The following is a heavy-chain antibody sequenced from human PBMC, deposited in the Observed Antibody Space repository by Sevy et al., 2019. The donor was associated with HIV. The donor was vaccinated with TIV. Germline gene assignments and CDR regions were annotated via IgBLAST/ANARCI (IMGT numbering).Heavy chain of an antibody. CDR1: GYTFTGYY. J-gene: IGHJ4*02. CDR3: ARGAYYYGSGSYYNGGYSDFDY. D-gene: IGHD3-10*01. V-gene: IGHV1-2*04. CDR2: INPNSGGT. Sequence: ASVKVSCKASGYTFTGYYMHWVRQAPGQGLEWMGWINPNSGGTNYAQKFQGWVTMTRDTSISTAYMELSRLRSDDTAVYCSARGAYYYGSGSYYNGGYSDFDYWGQGTLVTVSS.